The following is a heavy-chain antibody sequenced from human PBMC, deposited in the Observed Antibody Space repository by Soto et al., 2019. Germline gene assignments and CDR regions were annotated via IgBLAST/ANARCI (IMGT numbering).Heavy chain of an antibody. D-gene: IGHD1-1*01. CDR1: RFTFSNFA. CDR3: AKVMYTWNDVAAFDS. V-gene: IGHV3-23*01. J-gene: IGHJ4*02. CDR2: IGVTAGST. Sequence: AHLSESGGGLQQPGGSLQLSCEASRFTFSNFAMSWVRQAPGKGLEWISTIGVTAGSTYYTDSVRGRFTISLDNSKNTLYLEMNSLRAEDTALYYCAKVMYTWNDVAAFDSWGQGTLVAVSS.